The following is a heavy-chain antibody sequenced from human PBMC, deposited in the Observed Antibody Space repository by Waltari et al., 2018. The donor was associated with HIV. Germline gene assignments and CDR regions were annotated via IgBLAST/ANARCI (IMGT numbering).Heavy chain of an antibody. CDR1: GFTVRSNY. V-gene: IGHV3-66*01. D-gene: IGHD6-13*01. CDR2: IYSGGST. J-gene: IGHJ6*02. CDR3: ARDWAHSSSWSRYYYHGMDV. Sequence: EVQLVESGGGLVQPGGSLRLSCAASGFTVRSNYLSWVRQAPGKGLEWVSVIYSGGSTYYADSVKGRFTISRDNSKNTLYLQMNSLRAEDTAVYYCARDWAHSSSWSRYYYHGMDVWGQGTTVTVSS.